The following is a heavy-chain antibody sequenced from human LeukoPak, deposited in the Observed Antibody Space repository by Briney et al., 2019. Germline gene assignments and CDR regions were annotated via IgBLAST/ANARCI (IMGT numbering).Heavy chain of an antibody. CDR2: IYYSGST. CDR1: GGSISSGSYY. D-gene: IGHD2-15*01. CDR3: ARALGYCSGGSCGHYFDY. Sequence: SQTLSLTCTVSGGSISSGSYYWSWIRQPPGKGLEWIGYIYYSGSTNYNPSLKSRATISVDTSKNQFSLKLSSVTAADTAVYYCARALGYCSGGSCGHYFDYWGQGTLVTVSS. J-gene: IGHJ4*02. V-gene: IGHV4-61*01.